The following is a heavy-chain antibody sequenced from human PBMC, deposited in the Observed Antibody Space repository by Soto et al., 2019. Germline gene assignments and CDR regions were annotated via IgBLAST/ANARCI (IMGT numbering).Heavy chain of an antibody. CDR3: ARQGRYRTYYYDSSGFDY. CDR2: IYPGGSDT. Sequence: PGESLKISCQVSGYTFTSYWIGWVRQMPGKGLEWMGIIYPGGSDTRYSPSFQGQVTVSADKSISTAYLQWSSLKASDTAMYYCARQGRYRTYYYDSSGFDYWGQGTLVTVSS. J-gene: IGHJ4*02. D-gene: IGHD3-22*01. CDR1: GYTFTSYW. V-gene: IGHV5-51*01.